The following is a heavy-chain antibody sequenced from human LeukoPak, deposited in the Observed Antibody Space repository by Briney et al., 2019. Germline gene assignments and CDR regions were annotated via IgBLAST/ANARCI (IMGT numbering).Heavy chain of an antibody. CDR3: ARGRGPSGRDGYNPPGY. J-gene: IGHJ4*02. D-gene: IGHD5-24*01. V-gene: IGHV3-21*01. Sequence: GGSLRLSCAASGFTFSSYSMNWVRQAPGKGLEWVSSISSSSSYIYYADSVKGRFTISRDNAKNSLYLQMNSLRAEDTAVYYCARGRGPSGRDGYNPPGYWGQGTLVTVSS. CDR1: GFTFSSYS. CDR2: ISSSSSYI.